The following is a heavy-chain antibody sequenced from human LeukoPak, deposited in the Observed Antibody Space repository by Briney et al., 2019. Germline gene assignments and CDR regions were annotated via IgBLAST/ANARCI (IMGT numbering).Heavy chain of an antibody. V-gene: IGHV5-51*01. D-gene: IGHD6-19*01. CDR1: GYSFTSYW. Sequence: GESLKISCKASGYSFTSYWIGWVRQMPGKGLEWMGIIYPGDSATRYSPSFQGQVTISADKSISTAYLQWSSLKASDTAMYYCARLEYSSGWFDAFDIWGQGTMVTVSS. CDR2: IYPGDSAT. J-gene: IGHJ3*02. CDR3: ARLEYSSGWFDAFDI.